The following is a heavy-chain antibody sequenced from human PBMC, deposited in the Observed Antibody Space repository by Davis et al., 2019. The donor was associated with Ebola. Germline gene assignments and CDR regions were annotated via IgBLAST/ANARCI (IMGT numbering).Heavy chain of an antibody. V-gene: IGHV4-34*01. Sequence: MPSETLSLTCAVYGGSFSSYYWSWIRQPPGMGLEWIGEINHSGVSHYNPSLKSRFTISVDTSKTQFSLKLSSVTAADTAVYYCARGEWGGSYSPYFDYWGQGTLVTVSS. CDR2: INHSGVS. J-gene: IGHJ4*02. CDR3: ARGEWGGSYSPYFDY. CDR1: GGSFSSYY. D-gene: IGHD1-26*01.